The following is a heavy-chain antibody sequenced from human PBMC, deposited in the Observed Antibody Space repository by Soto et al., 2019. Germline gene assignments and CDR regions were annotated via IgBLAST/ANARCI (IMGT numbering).Heavy chain of an antibody. J-gene: IGHJ5*02. Sequence: GGSLRLSCAVSGFTFRNYWMNWARQAPGKGLEWVASIKPDGSEKFYLDSVKGRFTISRDNAKNSLYLQMNGLSAEDTAVYYCSTHKGPYCSGTNCLGFDPWGQGTLVTVSS. D-gene: IGHD2-2*01. V-gene: IGHV3-7*01. CDR1: GFTFRNYW. CDR2: IKPDGSEK. CDR3: STHKGPYCSGTNCLGFDP.